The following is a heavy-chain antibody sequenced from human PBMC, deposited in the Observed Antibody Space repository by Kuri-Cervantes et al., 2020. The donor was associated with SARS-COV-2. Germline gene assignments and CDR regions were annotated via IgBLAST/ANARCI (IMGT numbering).Heavy chain of an antibody. Sequence: GGSLRLSCAASGFTFSSYAMHWVRQAPGKGLEWVAVISYDGSNKYYADSVRGRLTISRDNAKNSLYLQMNSLRDEDTAVYYCARCARLRWDFDYWGQGTRVTVSS. D-gene: IGHD4-23*01. CDR1: GFTFSSYA. J-gene: IGHJ4*02. CDR2: ISYDGSNK. V-gene: IGHV3-30-3*01. CDR3: ARCARLRWDFDY.